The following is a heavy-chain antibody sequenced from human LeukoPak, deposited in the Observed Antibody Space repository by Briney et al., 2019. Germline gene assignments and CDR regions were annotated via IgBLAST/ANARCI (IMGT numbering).Heavy chain of an antibody. CDR3: GRWGYFDSGNYFVVDY. CDR2: IHNNGDS. CDR1: GDSIRSYY. V-gene: IGHV4-59*01. J-gene: IGHJ4*02. D-gene: IGHD3-22*01. Sequence: KSSETLSLTCIVSGDSIRSYYWNWIRQAPGKALEWIGHIHNNGDSAYNFSLKSRVTISMDTSKNQFSLKLSSVTAADTAVDYCGRWGYFDSGNYFVVDYWGQGTVVTVSS.